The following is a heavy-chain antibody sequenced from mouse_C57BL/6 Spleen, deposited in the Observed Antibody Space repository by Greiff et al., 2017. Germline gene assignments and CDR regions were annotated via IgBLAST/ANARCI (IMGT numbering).Heavy chain of an antibody. CDR2: ISSGSSTI. Sequence: EVMLVESGGGLVKPGGSLKLSCAASGFTFSDYGMHWVRQAPEKGLEWVAYISSGSSTIYYADTVKGRFTISRDNAKNTLFLQMPSLRSEDTAMYYSARGVNSNYVLFAYWGQGTLVTVSA. CDR1: GFTFSDYG. V-gene: IGHV5-17*01. CDR3: ARGVNSNYVLFAY. J-gene: IGHJ3*01. D-gene: IGHD2-5*01.